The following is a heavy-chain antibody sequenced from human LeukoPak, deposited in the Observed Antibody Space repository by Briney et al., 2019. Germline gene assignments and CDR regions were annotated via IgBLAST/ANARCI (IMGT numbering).Heavy chain of an antibody. J-gene: IGHJ4*02. CDR1: GFTFSSYA. CDR2: ISGSGGST. D-gene: IGHD2-21*02. Sequence: PGGSLRLSCAASGFTFSSYAMSWVRQAPGKGLEWVSAISGSGGSTYYADSVKGRFTISRDNSKNTLYLQMNSLRAEDTAVYYCAKTPDYCGGGCSYYYFDYWGQGTLVTVSS. CDR3: AKTPDYCGGGCSYYYFDY. V-gene: IGHV3-23*01.